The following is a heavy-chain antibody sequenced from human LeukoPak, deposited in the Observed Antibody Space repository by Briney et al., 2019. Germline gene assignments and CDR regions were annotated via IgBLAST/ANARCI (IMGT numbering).Heavy chain of an antibody. D-gene: IGHD2-2*01. CDR2: ISGSGNST. V-gene: IGHV3-23*01. CDR1: GFTFSSYA. CDR3: AKGFHCSSTSCYGRPFDF. J-gene: IGHJ4*02. Sequence: QPGGSLRLSCAASGFTFSSYAMSWVRQAPGKGLEWVSAISGSGNSTYYADSVKGRFTISRDNSKNTLYLQMNSLTAEDTAVYYCAKGFHCSSTSCYGRPFDFWGQGTLVTVSS.